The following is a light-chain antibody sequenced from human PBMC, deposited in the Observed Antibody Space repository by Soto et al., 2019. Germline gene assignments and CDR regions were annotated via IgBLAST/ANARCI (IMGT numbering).Light chain of an antibody. Sequence: EIVLTQSPGTLSLSPGERVTLSCRASQDIRSSLAWYQQKPGQAPRLLIHGASTRATGIPDRFSGGGTGTDFTLTISRLEPEDFAVYYCQQYGSSPKPFGQGTKVAIK. CDR3: QQYGSSPKP. J-gene: IGKJ1*01. V-gene: IGKV3-20*01. CDR2: GAS. CDR1: QDIRSS.